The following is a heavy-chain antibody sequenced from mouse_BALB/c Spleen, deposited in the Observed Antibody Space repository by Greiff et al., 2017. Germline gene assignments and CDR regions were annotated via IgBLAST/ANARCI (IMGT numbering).Heavy chain of an antibody. Sequence: QVKLQQSGAELVRPGSSVKISCKASGYAFSSYWMNWVKQRPGQGLEWIGQIYPGDGDTNYNGKFKGKATLTADKSSSTAYMQLSSLTSEDSAVYFCARSGGNYVWFAYWGQGTLVTVSA. V-gene: IGHV1-80*01. D-gene: IGHD2-1*01. CDR2: IYPGDGDT. CDR3: ARSGGNYVWFAY. J-gene: IGHJ3*01. CDR1: GYAFSSYW.